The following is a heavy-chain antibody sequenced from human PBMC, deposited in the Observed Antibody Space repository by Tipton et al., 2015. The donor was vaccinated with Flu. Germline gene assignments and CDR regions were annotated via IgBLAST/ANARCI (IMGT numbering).Heavy chain of an antibody. J-gene: IGHJ4*02. CDR2: IYYSGST. Sequence: LRLSCTVSGGSISSYYWSWIRQPPGKGLEWIGYIYYSGSTNYNPSLKSRVTISVDTSKNQFSLKLISVTAADTAVYYCARVDYYDSSGYYPFDYWGQGTLVTVSS. V-gene: IGHV4-59*01. CDR1: GGSISSYY. D-gene: IGHD3-22*01. CDR3: ARVDYYDSSGYYPFDY.